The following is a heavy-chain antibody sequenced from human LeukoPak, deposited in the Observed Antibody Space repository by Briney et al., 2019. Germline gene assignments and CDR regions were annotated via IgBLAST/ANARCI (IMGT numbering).Heavy chain of an antibody. CDR3: AREDYCSSTSCYTHLDY. Sequence: PSETLSLTCTVSGGSISSGSYYWSWIRQPAGKGLEWIGCIYTSGSTNYNPSLKSRVTISVDTSKNQFSLKLSSVTAADTAVYYCAREDYCSSTSCYTHLDYWGQGTLVTVSS. V-gene: IGHV4-61*02. D-gene: IGHD2-2*02. CDR2: IYTSGST. J-gene: IGHJ4*02. CDR1: GGSISSGSYY.